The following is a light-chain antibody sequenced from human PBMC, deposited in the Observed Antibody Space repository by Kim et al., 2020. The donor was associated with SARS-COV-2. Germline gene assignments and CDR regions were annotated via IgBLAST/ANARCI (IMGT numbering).Light chain of an antibody. Sequence: QPVLAQPPSASGTPGERVNISCSGSTSNIGSNTVTWLQQLPGAAPKLLIYRNNQRPSGVPDRFSGSKSGTSASLAISGLQSEDEADYHCTVWDDSLNGLVFGGGTQLTVL. CDR2: RNN. V-gene: IGLV1-44*01. CDR1: TSNIGSNT. J-gene: IGLJ3*02. CDR3: TVWDDSLNGLV.